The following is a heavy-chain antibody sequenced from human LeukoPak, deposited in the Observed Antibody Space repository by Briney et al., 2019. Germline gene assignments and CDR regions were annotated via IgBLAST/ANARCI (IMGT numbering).Heavy chain of an antibody. CDR2: ISWNSGSI. Sequence: PGRSLRLSCAASGFTFDDYAMHWVRQAPGKGLEWVSGISWNSGSIGYADSVKRRFTISRDNAKNSLYLQMNSLRAEDTALYYCAKEEVATLDYYYYGMDVWGQGTTVTVSS. J-gene: IGHJ6*02. CDR1: GFTFDDYA. D-gene: IGHD5-12*01. V-gene: IGHV3-9*01. CDR3: AKEEVATLDYYYYGMDV.